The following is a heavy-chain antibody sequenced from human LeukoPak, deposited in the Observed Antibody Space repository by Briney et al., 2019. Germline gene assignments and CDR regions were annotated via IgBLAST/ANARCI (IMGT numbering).Heavy chain of an antibody. CDR1: GYTLTELS. CDR3: ATQGYCSSTSCYDP. J-gene: IGHJ5*02. Sequence: ASVKVSRKVSGYTLTELSMHWVRQAPGKGLEWMGGFDPEDGEAIYAQKFQGRVTMTEDTSTDTAYMELSSLRSEDTAVYYCATQGYCSSTSCYDPWGQGTLVTVSS. CDR2: FDPEDGEA. D-gene: IGHD2-2*01. V-gene: IGHV1-24*01.